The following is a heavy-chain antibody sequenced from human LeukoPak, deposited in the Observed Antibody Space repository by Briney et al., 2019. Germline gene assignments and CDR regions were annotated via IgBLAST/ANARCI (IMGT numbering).Heavy chain of an antibody. CDR2: ISAYNGNT. Sequence: GASVKVSCKASGYTFTSYGISWVRQAPGQGLEWMGWISAYNGNTNYVQKLQGRVTMTTDTSTSTAYVELRSLRSDDTAVYYCARQLYYDFWSGYPPPFDYWGQGTLVTVSS. CDR3: ARQLYYDFWSGYPPPFDY. D-gene: IGHD3-3*01. V-gene: IGHV1-18*01. J-gene: IGHJ4*02. CDR1: GYTFTSYG.